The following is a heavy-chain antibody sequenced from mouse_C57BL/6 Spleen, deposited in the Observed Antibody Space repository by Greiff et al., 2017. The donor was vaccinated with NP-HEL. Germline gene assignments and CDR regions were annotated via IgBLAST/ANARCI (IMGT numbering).Heavy chain of an antibody. CDR1: GFTFSSYA. V-gene: IGHV5-9-1*02. Sequence: DVMLVESGEGLVKPGGSLKLSCAASGFTFSSYAMSWVRQTPEKRLEWVAYISSGGDYIYYADTVKGRFTISRDNARNTLYLQMSSLKSEDTAMYYWTREEGPYYEYDETGWYFDVWGTGTTVTVSS. CDR2: ISSGGDYI. D-gene: IGHD2-4*01. CDR3: TREEGPYYEYDETGWYFDV. J-gene: IGHJ1*03.